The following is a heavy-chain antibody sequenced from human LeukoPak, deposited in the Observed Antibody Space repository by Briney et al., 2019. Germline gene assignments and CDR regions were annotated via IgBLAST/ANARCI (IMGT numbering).Heavy chain of an antibody. J-gene: IGHJ4*02. CDR3: ARQVSGARAPDY. CDR2: VYPLDSDT. Sequence: GESLKISCKASGYSFTTYWIGWGRQMPGKGLEWMGSVYPLDSDTRYSPSFQGQVTISADQPISTAYLQWSSLKASDTAMYYCARQVSGARAPDYWGQGTLVTVSS. D-gene: IGHD1-26*01. V-gene: IGHV5-51*01. CDR1: GYSFTTYW.